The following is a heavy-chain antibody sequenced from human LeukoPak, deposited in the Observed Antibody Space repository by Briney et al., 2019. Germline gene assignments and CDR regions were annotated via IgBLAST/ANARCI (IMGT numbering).Heavy chain of an antibody. CDR2: ISAYNGNT. Sequence: GASVKVSCKASGYTFTSYGISWVRQAPGQGLEWMGWISAYNGNTNYAQKLQGRVTMTTDTSTSTAYMELRSLRSDDTAVYYCARDRPYYYDSSGYHDAFDTWGQGTMVTVSS. CDR3: ARDRPYYYDSSGYHDAFDT. CDR1: GYTFTSYG. J-gene: IGHJ3*02. D-gene: IGHD3-22*01. V-gene: IGHV1-18*01.